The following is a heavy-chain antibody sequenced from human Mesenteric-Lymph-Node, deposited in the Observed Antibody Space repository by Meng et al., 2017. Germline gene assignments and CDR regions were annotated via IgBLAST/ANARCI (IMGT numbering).Heavy chain of an antibody. CDR2: IYSSGST. CDR3: ARGGLRGYIVGHVLDD. D-gene: IGHD5-18*01. J-gene: IGHJ4*02. Sequence: SETLSLTCSVSGGSMSNYYWNWIRQPAGKGLEWIGRIYSSGSTNYNPSLKSRVTMSIDTSKNQFSLKLSSVTAADTAVYYCARGGLRGYIVGHVLDDWGQGTLVTVSS. V-gene: IGHV4-4*07. CDR1: GGSMSNYY.